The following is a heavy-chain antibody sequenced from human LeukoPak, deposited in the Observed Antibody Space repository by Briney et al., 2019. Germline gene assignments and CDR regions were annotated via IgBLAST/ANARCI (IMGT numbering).Heavy chain of an antibody. CDR2: ISGSGGST. Sequence: PGGSLRLSCVASGFTFSSYGMHWVRQAPGKGLEWVSAISGSGGSTYYADSVKGRFTISRDNSKNTLYLQMNSLRAEDTAVYYCAKGSRPLTYSSGWYADYWGQGTLVTVSS. V-gene: IGHV3-23*01. CDR3: AKGSRPLTYSSGWYADY. D-gene: IGHD6-19*01. J-gene: IGHJ4*02. CDR1: GFTFSSYG.